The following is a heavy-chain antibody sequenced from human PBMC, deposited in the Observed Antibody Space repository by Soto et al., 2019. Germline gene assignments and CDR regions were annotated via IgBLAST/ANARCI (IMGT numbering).Heavy chain of an antibody. CDR2: IYWDDDT. CDR3: AHTMAPRIFDS. V-gene: IGHV2-5*02. CDR1: GFSLITSGVG. Sequence: QITLKEAGPTLVKPTQTLTLTCSFSGFSLITSGVGVGWIRQPPGKALEWLAIIYWDDDTGYSTSLRCRLTITKATSKNQVVLTMTNMDPADTATYYCAHTMAPRIFDSWGQGTLVTVSS. J-gene: IGHJ4*02.